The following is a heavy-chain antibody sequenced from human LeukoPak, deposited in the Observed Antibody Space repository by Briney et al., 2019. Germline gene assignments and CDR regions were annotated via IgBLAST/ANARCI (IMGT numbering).Heavy chain of an antibody. CDR2: INHSGST. Sequence: SETLSLTCAVYGGSFSGYYWSWIRQPPGKGLEWIGEINHSGSTNYNPSLKSRVTISVDTSKNQFSVKLSSVTAADTAVYYCARGGYYDSSGYGTAWGQGTLVTVSS. V-gene: IGHV4-34*01. D-gene: IGHD3-22*01. CDR1: GGSFSGYY. CDR3: ARGGYYDSSGYGTA. J-gene: IGHJ4*02.